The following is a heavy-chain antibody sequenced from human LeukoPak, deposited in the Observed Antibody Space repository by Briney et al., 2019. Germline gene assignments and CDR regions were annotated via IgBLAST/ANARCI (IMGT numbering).Heavy chain of an antibody. CDR2: IYYSGST. D-gene: IGHD2-2*01. CDR1: GGSISSSSYY. CDR3: ARQLVVVEPAEFDY. V-gene: IGHV4-39*01. Sequence: SETLSLTCTVSGGSISSSSYYWGWIRQSPGKGLEWIGSIYYSGSTYYNPSLKSRVTISVDTSKNQFSPKLSSVTAADTAVYYCARQLVVVEPAEFDYWGQGTLVTVSS. J-gene: IGHJ4*02.